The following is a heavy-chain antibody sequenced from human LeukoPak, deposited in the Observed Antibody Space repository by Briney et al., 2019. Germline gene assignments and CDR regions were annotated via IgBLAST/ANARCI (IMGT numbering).Heavy chain of an antibody. CDR2: IYYSGST. Sequence: GSLRLSCAASGFTFSSYSMNWVRQAPGKGLEWIGSIYYSGSTYYNPSLKSRVTISVDTSKNQFSLKLSSVTAADTAVYYCARQGGSFDYWGQGTLVTVSS. V-gene: IGHV4-39*01. J-gene: IGHJ4*02. CDR1: GFTFSSYSMN. D-gene: IGHD3-16*01. CDR3: ARQGGSFDY.